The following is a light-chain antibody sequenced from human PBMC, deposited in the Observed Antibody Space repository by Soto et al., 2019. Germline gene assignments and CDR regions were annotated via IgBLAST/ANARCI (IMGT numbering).Light chain of an antibody. Sequence: QAALTQPASVCGSPGQSITIACTGTISDVGGYNYVSWYQQHPGKAPKLMIYEVSNRPSGVSNRFSGSKSGNTASLTISGLQAEDEADYYCRSYTSSSTPVFGTGTKVTVL. CDR2: EVS. CDR3: RSYTSSSTPV. J-gene: IGLJ1*01. CDR1: ISDVGGYNY. V-gene: IGLV2-14*01.